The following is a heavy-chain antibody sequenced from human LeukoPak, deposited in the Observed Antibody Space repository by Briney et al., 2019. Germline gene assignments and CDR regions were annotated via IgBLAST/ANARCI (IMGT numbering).Heavy chain of an antibody. J-gene: IGHJ3*02. Sequence: SETLSLTCTVSGGSISSYYRSWIRQPPGKGLEWIGYIHYSGSTNYNPSLKSRVTISVDTSKNQFSLKLSPVTAADTAVYYCARHGTTVTDDMFDIWGQGTMVTVSS. CDR3: ARHGTTVTDDMFDI. V-gene: IGHV4-59*08. CDR1: GGSISSYY. D-gene: IGHD4-17*01. CDR2: IHYSGST.